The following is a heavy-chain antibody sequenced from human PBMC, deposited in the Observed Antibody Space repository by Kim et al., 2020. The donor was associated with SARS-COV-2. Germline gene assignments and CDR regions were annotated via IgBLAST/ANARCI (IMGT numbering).Heavy chain of an antibody. V-gene: IGHV3-21*01. CDR1: GFTFSTYS. D-gene: IGHD3-3*01. CDR3: ARDADEYGDSISDP. CDR2: ISTDSSFR. J-gene: IGHJ5*02. Sequence: GGSLRLSCAASGFTFSTYSMSWLRQAPGKGLEWVASISTDSSFRHYADSPKGRFTFSRDNAENSLYLQMNSLRVEDTAVYYCARDADEYGDSISDPCGQG.